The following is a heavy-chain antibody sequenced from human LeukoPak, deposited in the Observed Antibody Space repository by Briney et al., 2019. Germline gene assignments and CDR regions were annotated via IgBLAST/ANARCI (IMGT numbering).Heavy chain of an antibody. Sequence: GGSLRLSCAASGFTFDDYGMSWVRQAPGKGLEWVSGINWNGGSTGYADSVKGRFTISRDNAKNSLYLQMNSLRAEDTALYYCARSMGQLVRWLYFDYWGQGTLVTVSS. CDR3: ARSMGQLVRWLYFDY. CDR1: GFTFDDYG. J-gene: IGHJ4*02. D-gene: IGHD6-13*01. CDR2: INWNGGST. V-gene: IGHV3-20*04.